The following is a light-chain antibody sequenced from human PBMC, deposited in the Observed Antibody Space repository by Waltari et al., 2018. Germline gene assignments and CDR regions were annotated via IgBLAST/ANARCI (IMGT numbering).Light chain of an antibody. Sequence: QSALTQPASVSGSPGQSIPISCTGTSSDVGSYNLVSWYQQHPGKAPKLMIYEGSKRPSGVSNRFSDSKSGNTASLTISGLQAEDEADYYCCSYAGSSTWVFGGGTKLTVL. CDR3: CSYAGSSTWV. J-gene: IGLJ3*02. V-gene: IGLV2-23*01. CDR2: EGS. CDR1: SSDVGSYNL.